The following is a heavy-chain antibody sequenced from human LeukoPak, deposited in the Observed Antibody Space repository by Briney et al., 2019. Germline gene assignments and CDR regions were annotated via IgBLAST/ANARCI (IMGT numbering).Heavy chain of an antibody. D-gene: IGHD3-9*01. Sequence: SETLSLTCTVSGGSISSSSYYWSWIRQPPGKGLEWIGYTYYSGSTNYKPSLKSRVTVSVDTSKNQFSLKLNSVTAADTAVYYCARGVDYDNNYFQYGMDVWGRGTTVTVSS. V-gene: IGHV4-61*01. CDR2: TYYSGST. CDR3: ARGVDYDNNYFQYGMDV. CDR1: GGSISSSSYY. J-gene: IGHJ6*02.